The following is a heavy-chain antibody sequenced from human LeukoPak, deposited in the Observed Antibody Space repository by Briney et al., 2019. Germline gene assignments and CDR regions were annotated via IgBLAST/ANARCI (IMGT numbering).Heavy chain of an antibody. CDR3: AKWTATIIEGIGVRGDDY. CDR2: ISGSGGST. D-gene: IGHD5-12*01. V-gene: IGHV3-23*01. Sequence: GGSLRLSCAASGFTFSGYAMSWVRQAPGKGLEWVSAISGSGGSTYYADSVKGRFTISRDNSKNTLYLQMNSLRAEDTAVYYCAKWTATIIEGIGVRGDDYWGQGTLVTVSS. J-gene: IGHJ4*02. CDR1: GFTFSGYA.